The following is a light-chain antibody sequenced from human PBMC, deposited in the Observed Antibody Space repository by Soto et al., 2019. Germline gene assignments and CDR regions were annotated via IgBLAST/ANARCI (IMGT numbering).Light chain of an antibody. J-gene: IGLJ1*01. V-gene: IGLV1-44*01. Sequence: QSVLTQPPSASGTPGQRVTISCSGSSSNIGTNTVNWYQCLPGTAPRLLIYTNNQRPSGVPDRFSVTKSGTSASLAISWLESEEEADYYCATCDDSLSTYVFGAGTKVTVL. CDR3: ATCDDSLSTYV. CDR1: SSNIGTNT. CDR2: TNN.